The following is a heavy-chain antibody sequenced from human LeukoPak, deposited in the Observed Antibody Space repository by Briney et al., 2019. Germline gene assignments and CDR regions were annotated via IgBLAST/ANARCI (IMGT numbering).Heavy chain of an antibody. Sequence: SETLSLTCAVYGGSFSGYYWSWIRQPPGKGLEWIGEINHSGSTNYNPSLTSRVTISVDMAKNQFSLKLSSVTAADTAVYYCARIRFNLDYWGQGTLVSVSS. CDR1: GGSFSGYY. V-gene: IGHV4-34*01. CDR3: ARIRFNLDY. D-gene: IGHD3-10*01. CDR2: INHSGST. J-gene: IGHJ4*02.